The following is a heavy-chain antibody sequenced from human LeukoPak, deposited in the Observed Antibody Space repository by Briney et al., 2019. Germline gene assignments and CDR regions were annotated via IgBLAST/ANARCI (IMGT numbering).Heavy chain of an antibody. CDR3: ARDPGGYSYGRIDY. D-gene: IGHD5-18*01. V-gene: IGHV1-2*02. Sequence: ASVKVSCKASGYTFTGYYMHWVRQAPGQGLEWMGWINPNSGGTNYAQKFQGRVTMTRDTSISTAYMELSRLRSDDTAVYYCARDPGGYSYGRIDYWGQGTLVTVSS. J-gene: IGHJ4*02. CDR1: GYTFTGYY. CDR2: INPNSGGT.